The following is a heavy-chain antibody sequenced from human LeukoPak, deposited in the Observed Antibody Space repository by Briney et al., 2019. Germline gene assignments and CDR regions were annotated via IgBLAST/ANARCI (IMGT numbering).Heavy chain of an antibody. V-gene: IGHV4-59*01. CDR3: AREIPHRN. CDR1: GGSISSYY. D-gene: IGHD2-21*01. Sequence: PSETLPLTCTVSGGSISSYYWSWIRQPPGKGLEWIGYIYYSGSTNYNPSLKSRVTISVDTSKNQFSLKLSSVTAADTAVYYCAREIPHRNWGQGTLVTVSS. J-gene: IGHJ4*02. CDR2: IYYSGST.